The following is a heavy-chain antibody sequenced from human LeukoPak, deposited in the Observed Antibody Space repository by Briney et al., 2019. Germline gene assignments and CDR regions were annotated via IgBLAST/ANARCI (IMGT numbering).Heavy chain of an antibody. CDR3: ARNRDGYNSFDY. CDR1: GGSINNGGYY. D-gene: IGHD5-24*01. J-gene: IGHJ4*02. CDR2: IYYSGSS. V-gene: IGHV4-31*03. Sequence: PSETLSLTCTVSGGSINNGGYYRSWIRRHPGKGLEWIGYIYYSGSSYYNPSLRSRVTISVDTSKNHFSLKLSSVTAADTAVYYCARNRDGYNSFDYWGQGTLVTVSS.